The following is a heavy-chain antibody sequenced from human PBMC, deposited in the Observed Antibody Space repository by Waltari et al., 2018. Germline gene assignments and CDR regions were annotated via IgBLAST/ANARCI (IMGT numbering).Heavy chain of an antibody. Sequence: EVQLVESGGGLVQPGGSLRLSFAASGFTVSSHYMSWVRQAPGKGLEWVSVIYSGGSTYYADSVKGRFTISRDNSKNTLYLQMNSLRAEDTAVYYCARADSSGYYYYYGMDVWGQGTTVTVSS. CDR1: GFTVSSHY. D-gene: IGHD3-22*01. J-gene: IGHJ6*02. CDR2: IYSGGST. V-gene: IGHV3-66*02. CDR3: ARADSSGYYYYYGMDV.